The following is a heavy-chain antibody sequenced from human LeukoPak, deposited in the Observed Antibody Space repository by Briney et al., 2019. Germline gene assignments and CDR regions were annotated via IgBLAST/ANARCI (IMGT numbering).Heavy chain of an antibody. CDR2: ISTYDGNT. J-gene: IGHJ4*02. CDR1: GYTFTSYG. CDR3: ARDQGYYFDY. V-gene: IGHV1-18*01. Sequence: ASVKVSCTASGYTFTSYGVSWVRQAPGQGLEWMGWISTYDGNTNYAQKFQGRVNITTDTSTSTAYMELRSLRSDDTAVYYCARDQGYYFDYWGQGTLVTVSS.